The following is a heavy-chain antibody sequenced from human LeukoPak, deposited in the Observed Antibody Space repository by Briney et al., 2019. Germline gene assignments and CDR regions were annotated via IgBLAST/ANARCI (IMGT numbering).Heavy chain of an antibody. Sequence: GGSLRLSCAASGFTFDDHGMHWVRQAPGKGLEWVSGISWSSGIIGYADSVKGRFTISRDNAKNSLYLQMDSLRAEDTALYYCARDTGRPTDAITMEDNAFDIWGQGTMVTVSS. CDR2: ISWSSGII. CDR3: ARDTGRPTDAITMEDNAFDI. CDR1: GFTFDDHG. J-gene: IGHJ3*02. V-gene: IGHV3-9*01. D-gene: IGHD3-3*01.